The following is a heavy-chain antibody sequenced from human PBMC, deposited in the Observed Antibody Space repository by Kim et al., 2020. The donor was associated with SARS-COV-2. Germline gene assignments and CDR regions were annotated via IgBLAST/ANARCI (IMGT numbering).Heavy chain of an antibody. CDR2: INHSGST. CDR3: SRGSLRITMVRGAADFDY. CDR1: GGSFSGYY. J-gene: IGHJ4*02. V-gene: IGHV4-34*01. D-gene: IGHD3-10*01. Sequence: SETLSLTCAVYGGSFSGYYWSWIRQPPGKGLEWIGEINHSGSTNYNPSLKSRVTISVDTSKNQFSLKLSSVTAADTAVYYCSRGSLRITMVRGAADFDYWGQGTLVTVSS.